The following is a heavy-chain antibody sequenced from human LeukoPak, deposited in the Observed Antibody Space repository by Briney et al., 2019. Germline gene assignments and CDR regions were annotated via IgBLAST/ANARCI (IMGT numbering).Heavy chain of an antibody. CDR2: IVVGSGNT. D-gene: IGHD6-13*01. CDR3: AADQQLEVYYGLDV. Sequence: SVKVSCKASGFTFTSSAVQWVRQARGQRLEWIGWIVVGSGNTNYAQKFQERVTITRDMSTSTAYMELSSLRSEDTAVYYCAADQQLEVYYGLDVWGKGTTVTVSS. V-gene: IGHV1-58*01. CDR1: GFTFTSSA. J-gene: IGHJ6*04.